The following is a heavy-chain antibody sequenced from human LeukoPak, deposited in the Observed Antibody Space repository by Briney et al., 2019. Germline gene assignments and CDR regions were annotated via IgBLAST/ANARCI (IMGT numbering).Heavy chain of an antibody. D-gene: IGHD6-6*01. V-gene: IGHV4-59*01. J-gene: IGHJ4*02. Sequence: SETLSLTCTVSGGSISSYYWSWIRQPPGKGLEWIGYIYYSGSTYYNPSLRSRVTISVDTSKNQFSLKLSSVTAADTAVYYCASSIAARWANFDYWGQGTLVTVSS. CDR1: GGSISSYY. CDR2: IYYSGST. CDR3: ASSIAARWANFDY.